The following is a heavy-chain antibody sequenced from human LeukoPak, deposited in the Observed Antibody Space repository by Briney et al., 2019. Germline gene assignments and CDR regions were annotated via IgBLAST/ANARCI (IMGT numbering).Heavy chain of an antibody. D-gene: IGHD6-19*01. J-gene: IGHJ4*02. V-gene: IGHV3-74*01. CDR3: AKDIGAVAGTVDY. CDR1: GMTFSNHW. CDR2: IKTDGRTT. Sequence: GSLRLSCAASGMTFSNHWMHWVRQAPGMGLVWVSLIKTDGRTTIYADSVKGRFTISRDNAKNSLYLQMNSLRAEDTALYYCAKDIGAVAGTVDYWGQGTLVTVSS.